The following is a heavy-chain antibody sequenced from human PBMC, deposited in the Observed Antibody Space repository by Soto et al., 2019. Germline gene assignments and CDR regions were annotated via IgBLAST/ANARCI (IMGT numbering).Heavy chain of an antibody. CDR1: GYSFTNYW. CDR2: IYPGDSDT. D-gene: IGHD1-1*01. V-gene: IGHV5-51*01. J-gene: IGHJ6*02. CDR3: ARFRTGRWTLRVGYSYYGMGV. Sequence: GECLKIYCKGSGYSFTNYWIGWVRQMPGKGLEWMGIIYPGDSDTRYSPSFQGQVTISADKSISTAYLQWSSLKASDTAMYYCARFRTGRWTLRVGYSYYGMGVWAPGTTFTVSS.